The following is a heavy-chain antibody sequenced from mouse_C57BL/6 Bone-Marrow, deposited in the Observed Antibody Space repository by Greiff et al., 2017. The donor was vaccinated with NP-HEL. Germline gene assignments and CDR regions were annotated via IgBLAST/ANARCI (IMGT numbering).Heavy chain of an antibody. CDR2: IRLKSDNYAT. V-gene: IGHV6-3*01. CDR1: GFTFSNYW. CDR3: TGRLPWYFDV. D-gene: IGHD2-4*01. Sequence: EVKLVESGGGLVQPGGSMKLSCVASGFTFSNYWMNWVRQSPEKGLEWVAQIRLKSDNYATHYAESVKGRFTISRDDSKSSVYLQMNNLRAEDTGIYYCTGRLPWYFDVWGTGTTVTVSS. J-gene: IGHJ1*03.